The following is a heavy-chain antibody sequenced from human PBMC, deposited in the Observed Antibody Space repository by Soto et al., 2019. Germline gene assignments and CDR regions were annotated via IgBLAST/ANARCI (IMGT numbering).Heavy chain of an antibody. CDR3: AGDKITGLFDY. Sequence: PSETLSLTCTVSGGSISSGYYYWSWIRQPPGKGLEWIGYIHYSGSTNYNPSLKSRVTISVDTSKNQFSLRLSSVTAADTAVYYCAGDKITGLFDYWGQGTLVTVSS. CDR2: IHYSGST. J-gene: IGHJ4*02. D-gene: IGHD2-8*02. V-gene: IGHV4-61*01. CDR1: GGSISSGYYY.